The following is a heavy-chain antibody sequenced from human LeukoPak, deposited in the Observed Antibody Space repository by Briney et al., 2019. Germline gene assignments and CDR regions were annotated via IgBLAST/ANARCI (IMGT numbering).Heavy chain of an antibody. Sequence: ASVKVSCKVSGYTLTELSMHWVRQAPGKGLEWMGGFDPEDGETIYAQKFQGRVTMTEDTSTDTAYMELSSLGSEDTAVYYCATRGNGDQNYYYYGMDVWGQGTTVTVSS. J-gene: IGHJ6*02. CDR1: GYTLTELS. CDR2: FDPEDGET. D-gene: IGHD4-17*01. V-gene: IGHV1-24*01. CDR3: ATRGNGDQNYYYYGMDV.